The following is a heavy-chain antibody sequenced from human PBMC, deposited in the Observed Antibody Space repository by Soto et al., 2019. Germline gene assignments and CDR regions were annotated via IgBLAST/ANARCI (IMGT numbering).Heavy chain of an antibody. Sequence: GGSLRLSCAASGFTLSDYYMSWIRQAPGKGLEYISHITRSGRNIYYADSVKGRFTISRDNAKNSLYLQMNTLRAEDTAVYYCARDRSYGGDAFDIWGQGTMVTVSS. CDR2: ITRSGRNI. J-gene: IGHJ3*02. CDR1: GFTLSDYY. CDR3: ARDRSYGGDAFDI. D-gene: IGHD1-26*01. V-gene: IGHV3-11*01.